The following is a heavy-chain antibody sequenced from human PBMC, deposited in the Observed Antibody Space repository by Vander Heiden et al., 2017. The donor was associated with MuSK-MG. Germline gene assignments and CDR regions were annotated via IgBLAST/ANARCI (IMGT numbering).Heavy chain of an antibody. D-gene: IGHD3-10*01. CDR2: IKQDGSEK. CDR3: ARDWTFFGY. Sequence: EWVANIKQDGSEKYFVDSVKGRFTISRDNAKNSLYLQMNSLRAEDTAVYYCARDWTFFGYWGQGTLVTVSS. V-gene: IGHV3-7*01. J-gene: IGHJ4*02.